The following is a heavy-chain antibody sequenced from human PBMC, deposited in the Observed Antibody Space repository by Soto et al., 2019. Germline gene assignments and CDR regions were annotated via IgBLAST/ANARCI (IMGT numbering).Heavy chain of an antibody. J-gene: IGHJ4*02. CDR2: IIPIFGTA. CDR3: AREEQQAGLSYY. V-gene: IGHV1-69*01. Sequence: QVQLVQSGAEVKKPGSSVKVSCKASGGTFSSYAISWVRQAPGQGLEWMGGIIPIFGTANYAQKFQGRVTITADESTSPAYMELSSLRAEDKAVYYCAREEQQAGLSYYWGQGTLVTVSS. CDR1: GGTFSSYA. D-gene: IGHD6-13*01.